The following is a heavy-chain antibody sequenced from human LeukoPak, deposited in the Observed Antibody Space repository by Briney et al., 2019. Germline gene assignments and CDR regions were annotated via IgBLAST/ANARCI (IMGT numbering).Heavy chain of an antibody. D-gene: IGHD5-12*01. J-gene: IGHJ6*03. CDR2: IHYTESS. CDR1: GGSVTDYY. CDR3: ARVVYSGYDFRGAMDV. Sequence: SETLSLTCTVSGGSVTDYYWSWIRQPPGKGLEWIGYIHYTESSNYNPSLKSRVTISVDTSKNQFSLKLSSVTAADTAVYYCARVVYSGYDFRGAMDVWGKGTTVTVSS. V-gene: IGHV4-59*02.